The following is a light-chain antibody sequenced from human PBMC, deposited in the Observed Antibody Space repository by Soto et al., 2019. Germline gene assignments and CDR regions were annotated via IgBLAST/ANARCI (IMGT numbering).Light chain of an antibody. CDR1: QSVSSN. CDR3: QQYNNWPPT. J-gene: IGKJ4*01. CDR2: GAS. Sequence: EIVMTQSPATLSVSPGERATLSCRASQSVSSNLAWYQQKPGQAPRLLIYGASTRATGIPARFSGSGSGTXXXXXXXSLQSEDFAVYYCQQYNNWPPTFCGGTKVEIK. V-gene: IGKV3-15*01.